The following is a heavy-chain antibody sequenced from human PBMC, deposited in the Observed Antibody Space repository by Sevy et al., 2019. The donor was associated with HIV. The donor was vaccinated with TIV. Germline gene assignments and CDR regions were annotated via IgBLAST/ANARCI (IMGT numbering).Heavy chain of an antibody. V-gene: IGHV3-7*01. D-gene: IGHD3-10*01. Sequence: GGSLRLSCAASGFTFSRDWMTWVRQAPGKGLEWVAKIKADGSETYSVDSVKGRFSISRDNAKNALYLQMNSLRAEDTAVYYRVRGANNLYNWGQGTLVTVSS. J-gene: IGHJ4*02. CDR1: GFTFSRDW. CDR3: VRGANNLYN. CDR2: IKADGSET.